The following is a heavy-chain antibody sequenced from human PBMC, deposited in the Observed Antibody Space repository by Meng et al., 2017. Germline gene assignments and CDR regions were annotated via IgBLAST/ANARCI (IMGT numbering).Heavy chain of an antibody. D-gene: IGHD6-13*01. CDR1: GGSISSSSYY. J-gene: IGHJ6*02. Sequence: SETLSLTCTVSGGSISSSSYYWGWIRQPPGKGLEWIGSIYYSGSTYYNPSLRSRVTISVDTSKNQFSLKLNSVTAADTAVYYCARDRRRYSSSWFDYYYYGMDVWGQGTTVTVSS. CDR3: ARDRRRYSSSWFDYYYYGMDV. V-gene: IGHV4-39*07. CDR2: IYYSGST.